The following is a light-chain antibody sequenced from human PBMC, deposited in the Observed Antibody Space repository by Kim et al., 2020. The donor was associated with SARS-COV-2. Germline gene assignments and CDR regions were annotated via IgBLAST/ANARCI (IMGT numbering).Light chain of an antibody. CDR2: KAS. V-gene: IGKV1-5*03. Sequence: SVGDRVRITCRASQTINNWLAWYQQKPGKAPKLLIYKASSLQSGVPSRFSGSGSGTEFTLTISSLQPDDFATYYCQQCDGYSSWTFGQGTKVDIK. CDR1: QTINNW. J-gene: IGKJ1*01. CDR3: QQCDGYSSWT.